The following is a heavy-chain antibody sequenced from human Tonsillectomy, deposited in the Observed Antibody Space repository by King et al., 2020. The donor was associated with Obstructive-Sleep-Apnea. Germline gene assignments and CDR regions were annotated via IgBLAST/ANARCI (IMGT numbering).Heavy chain of an antibody. D-gene: IGHD2-15*01. CDR2: ISWDGINT. Sequence: VQLVESGGVVVQPGGSLRLSCATSGFTFDDYTMHWVRQAPGKGLEWVSLISWDGINTHYADSVKGRFTISRDNSKNSLYLQMNSLRTEDTAFYYCAKGACSGGNCYWTRDNNYYGMDVWGQGTTVTVSS. V-gene: IGHV3-43*01. CDR1: GFTFDDYT. CDR3: AKGACSGGNCYWTRDNNYYGMDV. J-gene: IGHJ6*02.